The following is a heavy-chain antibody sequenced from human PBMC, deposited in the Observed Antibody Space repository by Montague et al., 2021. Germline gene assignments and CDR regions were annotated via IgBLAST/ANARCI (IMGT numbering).Heavy chain of an antibody. Sequence: ETLSLTCTVSRSLINSDYYCGWIRQPPGKGLEWMGSVSHGGRTYYNPSLKSRVTISVDTSNNHFSLKLSSVTAADTAMYYCASERDRYYYMDIWGKGTTITVSS. CDR1: RSLINSDYY. J-gene: IGHJ6*03. V-gene: IGHV4-38-2*02. CDR3: ASERDRYYYMDI. CDR2: VSHGGRT.